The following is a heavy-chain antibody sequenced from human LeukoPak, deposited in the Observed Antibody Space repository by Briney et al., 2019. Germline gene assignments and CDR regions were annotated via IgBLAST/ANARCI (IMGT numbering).Heavy chain of an antibody. V-gene: IGHV4-39*01. CDR1: GGSISSSSYY. D-gene: IGHD4-17*01. J-gene: IGHJ4*02. Sequence: KPSETLSLTCTVSGGSISSSSYYWGWIRQPPGKGLEWIGNIYYSGTTYYNPSLKSRVTISIDTSKNQFSLKLSSVTAADTAVYYCAYGGDYWGQGTLVTVSS. CDR2: IYYSGTT. CDR3: AYGGDY.